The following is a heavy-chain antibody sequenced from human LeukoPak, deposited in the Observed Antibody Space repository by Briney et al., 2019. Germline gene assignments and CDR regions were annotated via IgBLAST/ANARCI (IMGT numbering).Heavy chain of an antibody. CDR2: ISGSGGST. D-gene: IGHD3-22*01. Sequence: GGSLRLPCAASGFTFSSYAISWVPQAPGKGLEWGSAISGSGGSTYYADPVKGRFTISRDNSKKTLYLKMNSLRAEGTGLYYCANKEYYYDSSGYSAVDYWRQGTMVTVSS. CDR1: GFTFSSYA. J-gene: IGHJ4*02. CDR3: ANKEYYYDSSGYSAVDY. V-gene: IGHV3-23*01.